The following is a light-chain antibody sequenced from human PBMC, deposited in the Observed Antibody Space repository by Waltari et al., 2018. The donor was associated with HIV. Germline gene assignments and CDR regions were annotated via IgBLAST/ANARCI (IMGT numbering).Light chain of an antibody. CDR3: QQHSNWPLSIT. CDR1: QSVRSS. V-gene: IGKV3-15*01. J-gene: IGKJ5*01. Sequence: EIVMTQSPATLSVSPAERTTLSCRASQSVRSSVAWYQQRPGQAPRLLIYSTSIRATGIPARFSGSGSETEFTLTISNLQSEDFAVYYCQQHSNWPLSITFGQGTRLQIK. CDR2: STS.